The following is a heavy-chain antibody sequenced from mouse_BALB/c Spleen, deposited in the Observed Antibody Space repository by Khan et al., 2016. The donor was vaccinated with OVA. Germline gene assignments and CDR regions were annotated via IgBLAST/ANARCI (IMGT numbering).Heavy chain of an antibody. J-gene: IGHJ4*01. CDR2: ISSSGST. CDR1: GYSITSDYA. CDR3: ARGGSRYNYAMDY. Sequence: EVQLQESGPGLVKPSQSLSLTCTVTGYSITSDYAWNWIRQFPGNKLEWMGYISSSGSTNYNPALKSRISITRATSKNQFFLQLNSVTTEDTATYYCARGGSRYNYAMDYWGQGTSVTVSS. V-gene: IGHV3-2*02. D-gene: IGHD1-1*02.